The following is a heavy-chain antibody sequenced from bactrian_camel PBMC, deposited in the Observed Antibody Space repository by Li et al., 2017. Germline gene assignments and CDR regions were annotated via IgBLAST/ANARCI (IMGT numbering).Heavy chain of an antibody. V-gene: IGHV3-1*01. CDR2: ISWTGDST. Sequence: VQLVESGGGLVQPGGSLRLSCAASGFTFDDYAMGWIRQAPGKGLEWVSAISWTGDSTNYADSVKGRFTISYDDAKDTVYLQMHNLKIEDTAVYYCAARYWSDYSDSSVGCPEIYYWGQGTQVTVS. CDR1: GFTFDDYA. D-gene: IGHD4*01. CDR3: AARYWSDYSDSSVGCPEIYY. J-gene: IGHJ4*01.